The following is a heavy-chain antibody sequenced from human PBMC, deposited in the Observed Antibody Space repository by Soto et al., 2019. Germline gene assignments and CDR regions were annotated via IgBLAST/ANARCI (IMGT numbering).Heavy chain of an antibody. D-gene: IGHD2-2*01. J-gene: IGHJ6*02. CDR2: IIPIFGTA. CDR1: GGTFSSYA. V-gene: IGHV1-69*01. CDR3: ARGYCSSTSCYLAVDYYYSGMDV. Sequence: QVQLVQSGAEVKKPGSSVKVSCKASGGTFSSYAISWVRQAPGQGLEWMGGIIPIFGTANYAQKFQGRVTITADESTSTAYMELSSLRSEDTAVYYCARGYCSSTSCYLAVDYYYSGMDVWGQGTTVTVSS.